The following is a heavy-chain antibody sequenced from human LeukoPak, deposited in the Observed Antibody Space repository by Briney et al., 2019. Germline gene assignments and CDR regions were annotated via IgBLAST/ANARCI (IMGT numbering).Heavy chain of an antibody. CDR1: GGSISSYY. J-gene: IGHJ4*02. CDR2: ISRSGST. V-gene: IGHV4-59*08. D-gene: IGHD4-23*01. CDR3: ARLRDGDFGGYFDY. Sequence: SETLSLTCTVSGGSISSYYWSWIRQSPGMGLEWIGHISRSGSTKYNSSLKSRALISSDTSKNQFSLKLSSVTAADTALYYCARLRDGDFGGYFDYWGQGTLVTASS.